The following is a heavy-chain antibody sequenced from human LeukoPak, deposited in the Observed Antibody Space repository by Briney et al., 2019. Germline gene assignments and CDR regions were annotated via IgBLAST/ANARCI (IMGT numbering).Heavy chain of an antibody. V-gene: IGHV3-23*01. CDR3: ARDDDYGDYNFDY. D-gene: IGHD4-17*01. Sequence: GGSLRLSCAASGFTFSSYAMSWVRQAPGKGLEWVSAISGSGGSTYYADSVKGRFTISRDNSKNTLYLQMNSLRAEDTAVYYCARDDDYGDYNFDYWGQGTLVTVSS. CDR1: GFTFSSYA. CDR2: ISGSGGST. J-gene: IGHJ4*02.